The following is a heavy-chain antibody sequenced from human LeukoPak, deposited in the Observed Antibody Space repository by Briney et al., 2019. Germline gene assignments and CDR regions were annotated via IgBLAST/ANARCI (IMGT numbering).Heavy chain of an antibody. CDR1: GGSISSYY. Sequence: SETLSLTCTVSGGSISSYYWSWIRQPPGKGLEWLGYIYYSGSTNYNPSLKSRVTISVDTSKNQFSLKLSSVTAADTAVYYCAAIPGLFGVVTYFDYWGQGTLVTVSS. J-gene: IGHJ4*02. CDR2: IYYSGST. CDR3: AAIPGLFGVVTYFDY. D-gene: IGHD3-3*01. V-gene: IGHV4-59*08.